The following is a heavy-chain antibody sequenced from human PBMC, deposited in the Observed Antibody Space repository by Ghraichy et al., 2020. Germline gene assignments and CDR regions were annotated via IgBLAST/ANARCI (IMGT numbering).Heavy chain of an antibody. CDR3: ARGTMSLDYHYCGMDV. Sequence: SETLSLTCTVSGASLSSANDYWSWIRQSPRKGLEWIGYIYYGGSTYTNPSFQRRVTTSVDMSKNQISLTLSSVTAADTAVYYCARGTMSLDYHYCGMDVWGQGTSVTVSS. CDR2: IYYGGST. D-gene: IGHD1/OR15-1a*01. J-gene: IGHJ6*02. V-gene: IGHV4-30-4*01. CDR1: GASLSSANDY.